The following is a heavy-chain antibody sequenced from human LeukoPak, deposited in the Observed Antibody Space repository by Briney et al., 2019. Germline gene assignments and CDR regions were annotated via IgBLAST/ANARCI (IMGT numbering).Heavy chain of an antibody. J-gene: IGHJ4*02. V-gene: IGHV1-2*02. D-gene: IGHD2-2*01. CDR3: AISSRPRDGFDY. CDR1: GYSFTGYY. Sequence: ASVKVSCKASGYSFTGYYMHWVRQAPGQGLEWMGWINPNSRGTNYAQKFQGRVTMTRDTSISTAYMELSRLRSDDTAVYYCAISSRPRDGFDYWGQGTLVTVSS. CDR2: INPNSRGT.